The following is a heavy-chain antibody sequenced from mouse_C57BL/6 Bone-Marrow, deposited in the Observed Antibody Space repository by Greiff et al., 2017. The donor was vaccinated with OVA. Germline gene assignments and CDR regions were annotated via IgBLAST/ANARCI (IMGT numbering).Heavy chain of an antibody. CDR1: GYTFTSYW. D-gene: IGHD3-2*02. Sequence: QVQLQQSGAELVKPGASVKLSCKASGYTFTSYWMHWVKQRPGRGLEWIGRIDPNSGGTKYNEKFKSKATLTVDKPSSTAYMQLSSLTSEDSAVYYCARDSSGPYYYAMDYWGQGTSVTVSS. CDR3: ARDSSGPYYYAMDY. CDR2: IDPNSGGT. V-gene: IGHV1-72*01. J-gene: IGHJ4*01.